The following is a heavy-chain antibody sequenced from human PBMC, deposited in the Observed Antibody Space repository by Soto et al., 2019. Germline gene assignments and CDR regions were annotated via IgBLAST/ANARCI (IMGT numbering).Heavy chain of an antibody. V-gene: IGHV4-39*01. CDR3: ASHYRLRSVTTDFDY. CDR2: IYYSGST. J-gene: IGHJ4*02. Sequence: SETLSLTCTVSGGSISSSSYYWGWIRQPPGKGLEWIGSIYYSGSTYYNPSLKSRVAISVDTSKNQFSLKLSSVTAADTAVYYCASHYRLRSVTTDFDYWGQGTLVTVSS. CDR1: GGSISSSSYY. D-gene: IGHD4-4*01.